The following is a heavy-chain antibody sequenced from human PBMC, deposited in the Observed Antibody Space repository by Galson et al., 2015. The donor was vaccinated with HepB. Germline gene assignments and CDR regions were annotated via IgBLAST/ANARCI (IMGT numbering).Heavy chain of an antibody. Sequence: RVSCTGSGYSFTTYWIGWVRQMPGKGLEWVGVISPGDSDTRYSPSFQGRVTISADKSISTPFLQWSSLKASDTAMYYCVSRPVGTGWCSDLYGVCGAFDVWGKGTMITVSS. V-gene: IGHV5-51*01. CDR1: GYSFTTYW. J-gene: IGHJ3*01. CDR2: ISPGDSDT. D-gene: IGHD6-19*01. CDR3: VSRPVGTGWCSDLYGVCGAFDV.